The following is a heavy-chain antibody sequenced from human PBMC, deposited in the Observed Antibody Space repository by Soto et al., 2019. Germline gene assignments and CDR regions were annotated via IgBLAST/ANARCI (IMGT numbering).Heavy chain of an antibody. Sequence: SETLSLTCTVSDGSINSHTYYWAWIRQPPGKGLEWIGNLYHSGSTYYAPSVNSRVTISVDTSKNQFSLKLTSVTAADTAVYYCARAAYSGSPIDHWGQGTLVTVSS. J-gene: IGHJ1*01. V-gene: IGHV4-39*01. CDR1: DGSINSHTYY. CDR2: LYHSGST. CDR3: ARAAYSGSPIDH. D-gene: IGHD1-26*01.